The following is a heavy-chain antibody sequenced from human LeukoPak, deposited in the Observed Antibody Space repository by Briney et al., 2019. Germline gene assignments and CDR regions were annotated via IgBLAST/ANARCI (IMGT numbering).Heavy chain of an antibody. Sequence: SHTLSLTFTVSGGSISSGVYYWSWIRQHPWKGLEWIGYIYYSGCTYYNPSLKFLVTISVDTSKNQFSLKLSSVTAADTAVYYCARVPSFHGLFDIWGQGTMVTVSS. CDR2: IYYSGCT. CDR3: ARVPSFHGLFDI. D-gene: IGHD2-2*01. J-gene: IGHJ3*02. V-gene: IGHV4-31*01. CDR1: GGSISSGVYY.